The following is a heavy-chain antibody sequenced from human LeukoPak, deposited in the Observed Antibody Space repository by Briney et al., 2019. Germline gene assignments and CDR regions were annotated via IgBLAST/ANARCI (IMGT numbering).Heavy chain of an antibody. J-gene: IGHJ4*02. Sequence: PGGSLRLSCAASGFTFSSYAMSWVRQAPGKGLEWVSAISGSGGSTYYADSVKGRFTISRDNSKNTLYLQMNSLRAEDTAVYYCAKDLRPEYSSSWYFDYWGQGTLVTVSS. CDR1: GFTFSSYA. CDR3: AKDLRPEYSSSWYFDY. V-gene: IGHV3-23*01. CDR2: ISGSGGST. D-gene: IGHD6-13*01.